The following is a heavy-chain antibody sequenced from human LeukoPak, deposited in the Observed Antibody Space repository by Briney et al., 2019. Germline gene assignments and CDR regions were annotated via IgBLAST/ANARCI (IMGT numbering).Heavy chain of an antibody. D-gene: IGHD6-13*01. J-gene: IGHJ4*02. CDR2: ISSSSSYI. V-gene: IGHV3-21*01. CDR1: GFTFSSYS. Sequence: GGSLRLSCAASGFTFSSYSMNWVRQAPGKGLEWVSSISSSSSYIYYADSVKGRFTISRDNAKNSLYLQMNSLRAEDTAVYYCARERAAAGYFDYWGRGTLVTVSS. CDR3: ARERAAAGYFDY.